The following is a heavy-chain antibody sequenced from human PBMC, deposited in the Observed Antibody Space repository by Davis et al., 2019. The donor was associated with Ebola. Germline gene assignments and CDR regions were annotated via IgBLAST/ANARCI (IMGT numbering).Heavy chain of an antibody. CDR2: ISGSGGST. D-gene: IGHD3-10*01. Sequence: GESLKISCASSGFTFSSYAMSWVRQSPEKGLEWVSAISGSGGSTYYADSVKGRFTISRDNSKNTLYLQMNSLRAEDTAVYYCAKGTYKTSGLNGFDYWGQGTLVTVSS. CDR1: GFTFSSYA. CDR3: AKGTYKTSGLNGFDY. J-gene: IGHJ4*02. V-gene: IGHV3-23*01.